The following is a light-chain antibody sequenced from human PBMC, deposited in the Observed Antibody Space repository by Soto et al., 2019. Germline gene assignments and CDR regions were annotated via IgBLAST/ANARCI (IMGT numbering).Light chain of an antibody. CDR3: QQYYSTLHS. Sequence: DIVMTQSPDSLAVSLGERATINCKSSQSVLYSSNNKNYLAWYQKKPGQPPKLLIYWASTRESGVPDRFSGSGSGTDFTLTISSLQAEDVAVYYCQQYYSTLHSFGQGTKVEIK. CDR1: QSVLYSSNNKNY. CDR2: WAS. J-gene: IGKJ2*03. V-gene: IGKV4-1*01.